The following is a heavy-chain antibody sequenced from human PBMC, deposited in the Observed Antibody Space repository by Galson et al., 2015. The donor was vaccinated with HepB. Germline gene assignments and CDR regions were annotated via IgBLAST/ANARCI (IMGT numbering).Heavy chain of an antibody. CDR3: AREHRSSSTLWCDP. CDR1: GFTFFSTNA. J-gene: IGHJ5*01. V-gene: IGHV3-48*03. Sequence: SLRLSCAASGFTFFSTNAMHWVRQAPGKGPEWISYISSSGTTIHYADSVKGRFTISRDNAKNSLFLQMNSLRVEDTGIYYCAREHRSSSTLWCDPWGQGTLVTVSS. CDR2: ISSSGTTI. D-gene: IGHD6-6*01.